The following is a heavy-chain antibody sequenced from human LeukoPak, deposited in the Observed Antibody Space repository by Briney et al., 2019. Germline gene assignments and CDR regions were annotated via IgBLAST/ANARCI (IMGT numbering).Heavy chain of an antibody. V-gene: IGHV1-2*02. CDR1: GYTFTTYD. J-gene: IGHJ3*02. Sequence: ASVKVSCKASGYTFTTYDINWVRQATGQGLEWMGWMNPNSGGTNYAQKFQGRVTMTRDTSISTAYMELSRLRSDDTAVYYCARDREKYQLVSAFDIWGQGTMVTVSS. CDR2: MNPNSGGT. CDR3: ARDREKYQLVSAFDI. D-gene: IGHD2-2*01.